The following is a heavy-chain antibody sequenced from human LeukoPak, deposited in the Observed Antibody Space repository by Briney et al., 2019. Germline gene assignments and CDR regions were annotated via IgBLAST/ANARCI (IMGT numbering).Heavy chain of an antibody. CDR3: ARAKSSGWPY. CDR2: IYSGGST. D-gene: IGHD6-19*01. V-gene: IGHV3-66*01. CDR1: GFTFVGNA. Sequence: GGSLRLSCAASGFTFVGNAVTWVRQAPGKGLEWVSVIYSGGSTYYADSVKGRFTISRDNSKNTLYLQMNSLRAEDTAVYYCARAKSSGWPYWGQGTLVTVSS. J-gene: IGHJ4*02.